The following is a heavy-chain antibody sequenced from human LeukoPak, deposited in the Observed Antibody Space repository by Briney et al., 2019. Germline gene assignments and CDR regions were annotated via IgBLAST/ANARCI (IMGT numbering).Heavy chain of an antibody. V-gene: IGHV3-30*04. Sequence: PGGSLRLSCAASGFTFSSYAMHWVRQAPGKRLEWVAVISYDGSNKYYADSVKGRFTISRDNSKNTLYLQMNSLRAEDTAVYYCARGDVLRFLEWLFDYWGQGTLVTVSS. D-gene: IGHD3-3*01. CDR3: ARGDVLRFLEWLFDY. CDR2: ISYDGSNK. J-gene: IGHJ4*02. CDR1: GFTFSSYA.